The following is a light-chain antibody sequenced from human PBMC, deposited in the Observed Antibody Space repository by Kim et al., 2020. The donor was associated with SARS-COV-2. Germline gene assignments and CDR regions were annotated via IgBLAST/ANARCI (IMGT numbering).Light chain of an antibody. V-gene: IGKV1-16*01. CDR1: QDITTY. CDR2: AAS. J-gene: IGKJ4*01. Sequence: DIQMTQSPSSLSASIGDSVTITCRASQDITTYLAWFQQKPGKAPRSLIYAASNLQSGVPSRFGGSGSGTDFTLTIYSLQPEDYATYYCQQYDSYPLTFGGGTKVDIK. CDR3: QQYDSYPLT.